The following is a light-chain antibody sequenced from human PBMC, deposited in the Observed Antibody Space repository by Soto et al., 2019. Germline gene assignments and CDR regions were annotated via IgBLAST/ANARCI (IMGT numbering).Light chain of an antibody. Sequence: EIVLTQSPATLSLSPGERATLSCRASQSVSSYVAWYQQKPGQPPRLLIYDASNRATGIPARFSGSGSGTDFTRTISSLEPEDFAVYYCQQRSNWPVTFGQGTKVEIK. CDR3: QQRSNWPVT. CDR2: DAS. CDR1: QSVSSY. V-gene: IGKV3-11*01. J-gene: IGKJ1*01.